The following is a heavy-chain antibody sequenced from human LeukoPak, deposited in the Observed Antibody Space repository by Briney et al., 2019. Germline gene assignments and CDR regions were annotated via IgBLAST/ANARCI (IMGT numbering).Heavy chain of an antibody. Sequence: GGSLRLSCAASGFTFSSYWMSWVRQAPGKGLEWVANIKQDGSEKYYVDSVKGRFTISRDNAKNSLYLQMNSLRAEDTAVYYCARAGITMIEPFDYWGQGTLVTVSS. D-gene: IGHD3-22*01. CDR2: IKQDGSEK. J-gene: IGHJ4*02. V-gene: IGHV3-7*04. CDR3: ARAGITMIEPFDY. CDR1: GFTFSSYW.